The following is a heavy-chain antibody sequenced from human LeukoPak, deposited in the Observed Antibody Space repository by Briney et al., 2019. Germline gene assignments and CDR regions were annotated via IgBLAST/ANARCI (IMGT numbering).Heavy chain of an antibody. CDR2: IDPSGGST. CDR3: ARDQGAGGYRFDY. D-gene: IGHD3-16*02. V-gene: IGHV1-46*01. Sequence: GASVTVSCKASGYTFITYYMHWVRQAPGQGLEWMGIIDPSGGSTTYAQRFQGRVTMTRDTSTSTVYMELSSLRSEDTAVYYCARDQGAGGYRFDYWGQGTLVTVSS. CDR1: GYTFITYY. J-gene: IGHJ4*02.